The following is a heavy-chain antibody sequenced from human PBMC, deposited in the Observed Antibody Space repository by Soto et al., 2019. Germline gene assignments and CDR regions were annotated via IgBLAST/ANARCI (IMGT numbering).Heavy chain of an antibody. CDR2: IIPNSGGT. CDR1: GYTFTGYY. Sequence: VKVSCKASGYTFTGYYMHWVRQAPGQGLEWMGWIIPNSGGTNYAQKFQGWVTMTRDTSISTAYMELSRLRSDDTAVYYCARRSKVAAAVNDAFDIWGQGTMVTVSS. CDR3: ARRSKVAAAVNDAFDI. V-gene: IGHV1-2*04. D-gene: IGHD6-13*01. J-gene: IGHJ3*02.